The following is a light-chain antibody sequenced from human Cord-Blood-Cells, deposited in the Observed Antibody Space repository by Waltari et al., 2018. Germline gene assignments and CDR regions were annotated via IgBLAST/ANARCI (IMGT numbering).Light chain of an antibody. V-gene: IGKV1-8*01. J-gene: IGKJ1*01. CDR1: QGISSY. CDR2: AAS. CDR3: QQYYSYPRT. Sequence: ALRMTLSPSSLAASTAVRVTITCRASQGISSYLAWYQQKPGKAPKLLIYAASTLQSGVPSRFSGSGSWTDFTLTISCLQSEDFATYYCQQYYSYPRTFGQGTKVEIK.